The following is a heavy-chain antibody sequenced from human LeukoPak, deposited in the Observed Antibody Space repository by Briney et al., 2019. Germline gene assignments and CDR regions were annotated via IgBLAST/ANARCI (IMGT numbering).Heavy chain of an antibody. CDR1: GGTFSSYA. D-gene: IGHD2-2*01. CDR3: ARADCSSTSCYSWPANWFVP. V-gene: IGHV1-69*04. Sequence: SVKVSCKASGGTFSSYAISWVRQAPGQGLEWMGRIIPIFGIANYAQKFQGRVTITADKSTSTAYMELSSLRSEDTAVYYCARADCSSTSCYSWPANWFVPWGQGTLVTVSS. J-gene: IGHJ5*02. CDR2: IIPIFGIA.